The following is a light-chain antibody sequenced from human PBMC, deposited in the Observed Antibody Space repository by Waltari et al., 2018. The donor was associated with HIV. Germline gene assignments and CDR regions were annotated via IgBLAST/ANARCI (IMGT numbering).Light chain of an antibody. J-gene: IGKJ5*01. CDR1: QTINTN. Sequence: EIVMTQSPATLSVSPGERVTVSCRASQTINTNLAWYQQKPGQAPRLLIYGASTRDTGIPARFSGGGSGTEFTLTISSLQSEDFAIYYCQQYYKWPLTFGQGTRLEIK. V-gene: IGKV3-15*01. CDR2: GAS. CDR3: QQYYKWPLT.